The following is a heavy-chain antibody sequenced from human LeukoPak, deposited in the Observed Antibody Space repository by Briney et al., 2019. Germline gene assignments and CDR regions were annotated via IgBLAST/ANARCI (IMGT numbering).Heavy chain of an antibody. CDR1: GGSFIGYY. Sequence: PSETLSLTCAVYGGSFIGYYWSWIRQPPGKGLEWIGEINHSGSTNYNPSLKSRVTISVDTSKNQFSLKLSSVTAADTAVYYCARGVKTARIPHVWGSYRQGDAFDIWGQGTMVTVSS. J-gene: IGHJ3*02. CDR2: INHSGST. D-gene: IGHD3-16*02. V-gene: IGHV4-34*01. CDR3: ARGVKTARIPHVWGSYRQGDAFDI.